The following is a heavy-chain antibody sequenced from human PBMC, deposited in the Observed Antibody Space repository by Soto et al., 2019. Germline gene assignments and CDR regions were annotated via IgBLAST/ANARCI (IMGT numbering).Heavy chain of an antibody. Sequence: QVQLVESGGGVVQPGRSLRLSCAASGFTFSSYGMHWVRQAPGKGLEWVAVISYDGSNKYYADSVKGRFTISRDNSKTTLYLQMNSLRAEDTPVYYCAKGYSSGWNGGCDYWGQGALVTVSS. V-gene: IGHV3-30*18. CDR3: AKGYSSGWNGGCDY. J-gene: IGHJ4*02. CDR2: ISYDGSNK. CDR1: GFTFSSYG. D-gene: IGHD6-19*01.